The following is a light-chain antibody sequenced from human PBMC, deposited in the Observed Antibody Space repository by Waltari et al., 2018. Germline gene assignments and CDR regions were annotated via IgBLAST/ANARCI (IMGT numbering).Light chain of an antibody. V-gene: IGLV3-1*01. Sequence: SYELTQPPSVSVSPGQTASITCSGDNSGDKYACWYQQKPGQAPVLGISQDSRRPSGIPERFSGSNSGNTATLTISGTQAMDEADYYCQAWDSSTVVFGGGTKLTVL. CDR2: QDS. CDR3: QAWDSSTVV. J-gene: IGLJ2*01. CDR1: NSGDKY.